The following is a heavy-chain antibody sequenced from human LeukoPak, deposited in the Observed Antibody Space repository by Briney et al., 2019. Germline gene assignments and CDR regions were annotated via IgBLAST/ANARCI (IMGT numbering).Heavy chain of an antibody. CDR3: ARHNSGSYFLTTDAFDI. V-gene: IGHV1-69*04. Sequence: SVKVSCKASGGTFSSYAISWVRQAPGQGLEWMGRIIPILGIANYAQKFQGRVTITADKSTSTAYMELSSLRSEDTAVYYCARHNSGSYFLTTDAFDIWGQGTMVTVSS. D-gene: IGHD1-26*01. CDR2: IIPILGIA. J-gene: IGHJ3*02. CDR1: GGTFSSYA.